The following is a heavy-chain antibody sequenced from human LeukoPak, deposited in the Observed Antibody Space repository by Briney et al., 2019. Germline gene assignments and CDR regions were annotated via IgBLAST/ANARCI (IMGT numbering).Heavy chain of an antibody. CDR3: AKDPRVRGVIIKGYY. D-gene: IGHD3-10*01. CDR2: ISYDGSNK. Sequence: PGRSLRLSCAASGFTFSSYGMHWVHQAPGKGLEWVAVISYDGSNKYYADSVKGRFTISRDNSKNTLYLQMNSLRAEDTAVYYCAKDPRVRGVIIKGYYWGQGTLVTVSS. J-gene: IGHJ4*02. V-gene: IGHV3-30*18. CDR1: GFTFSSYG.